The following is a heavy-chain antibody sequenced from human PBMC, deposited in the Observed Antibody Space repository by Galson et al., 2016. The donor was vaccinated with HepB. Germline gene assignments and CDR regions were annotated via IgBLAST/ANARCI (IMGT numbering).Heavy chain of an antibody. CDR3: ARDVGSTAAARSFDY. CDR2: TYFRSKWYN. Sequence: CAISGDSVSSNTAAWNWIRQSPSRGLEWLGRTYFRSKWYNDYTMSVKSRIIISPDTSKNQFSLQLNSATPEDPAVYYCARDVGSTAAARSFDYWGQGTLVTVSS. V-gene: IGHV6-1*01. J-gene: IGHJ4*02. CDR1: GDSVSSNTAA. D-gene: IGHD6-6*01.